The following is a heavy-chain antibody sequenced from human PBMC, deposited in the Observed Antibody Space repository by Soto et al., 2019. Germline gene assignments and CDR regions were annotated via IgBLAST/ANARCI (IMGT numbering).Heavy chain of an antibody. J-gene: IGHJ4*02. CDR3: ARYNAASGTYNFDY. CDR2: INHRGSA. Sequence: PSETLSLTCAVSGASVSSTYWWSWVRQPPGKGPEWIGEINHRGSANYNPSLKSRVTISVDISKSQFSLRLTSVTAADTAVYYCARYNAASGTYNFDYWGQGTLVTVSS. D-gene: IGHD6-13*01. CDR1: GASVSSTYW. V-gene: IGHV4-4*02.